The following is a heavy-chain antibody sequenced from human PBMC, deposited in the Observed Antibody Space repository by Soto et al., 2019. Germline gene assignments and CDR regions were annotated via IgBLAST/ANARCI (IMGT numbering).Heavy chain of an antibody. CDR3: ARSGDMVATITDY. V-gene: IGHV3-7*01. D-gene: IGHD5-12*01. CDR1: GFPFSSHW. J-gene: IGHJ4*02. Sequence: SGGSLRLSCAASGFPFSSHWFSWVRQAPGKGLEWVANINQDGSETFYVDSVKGRFTISRDSAKNSLYLQMNSLRVEDTALYYCARSGDMVATITDYWGQGTLVTVSS. CDR2: INQDGSET.